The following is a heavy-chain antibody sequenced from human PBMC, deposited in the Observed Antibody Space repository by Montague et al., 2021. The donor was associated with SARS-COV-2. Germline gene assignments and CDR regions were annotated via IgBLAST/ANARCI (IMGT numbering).Heavy chain of an antibody. CDR3: LKGGGIGVSDS. D-gene: IGHD6-19*01. Sequence: SETLSLTCTLSGGSFSTTRNYWNWIRQPPGKGLEWIGTSYYTETTYYNPAPISGTTYYSPSLKSQVTLSVDTSRNQVFLNLRSVTATDTAVYYCLKGGGIGVSDSWGQGTLVTVSS. J-gene: IGHJ4*02. CDR2: SYYTETTYYNPAPISGTT. V-gene: IGHV4-39*01. CDR1: GGSFSTTRNY.